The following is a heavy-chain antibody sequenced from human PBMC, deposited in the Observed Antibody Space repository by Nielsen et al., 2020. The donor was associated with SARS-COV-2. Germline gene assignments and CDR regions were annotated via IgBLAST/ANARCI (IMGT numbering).Heavy chain of an antibody. D-gene: IGHD1-26*01. J-gene: IGHJ6*02. CDR3: ARAPGIVGATHNYYYYYGMDV. Sequence: WLRQPPGKGLEWVAVISYDGSNKYYADSVKGRFTISRDNSKNTLYLQMNSLRAEDTAVYYCARAPGIVGATHNYYYYYGMDVWGQGTTVTVSS. V-gene: IGHV3-30*04. CDR2: ISYDGSNK.